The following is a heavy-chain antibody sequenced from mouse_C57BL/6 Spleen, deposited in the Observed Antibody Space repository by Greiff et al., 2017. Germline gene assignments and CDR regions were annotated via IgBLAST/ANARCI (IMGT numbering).Heavy chain of an antibody. J-gene: IGHJ3*01. CDR2: IHPNSGST. V-gene: IGHV1-64*01. Sequence: QVQLQQPGAELVKPGASVQLSCKASGYTFTSYWMHWVKQRPGQGLEWIGMIHPNSGSTNYNEKFKSKATLPVDKSSSTAYLQLSSLTSEDSAVYYCARLELGRGFTYWGQGTLVTVSA. CDR1: GYTFTSYW. D-gene: IGHD4-1*01. CDR3: ARLELGRGFTY.